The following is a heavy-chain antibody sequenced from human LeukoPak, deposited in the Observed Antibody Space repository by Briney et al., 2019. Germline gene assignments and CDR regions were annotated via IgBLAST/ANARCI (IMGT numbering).Heavy chain of an antibody. J-gene: IGHJ5*02. CDR2: ISSSSSYI. Sequence: PGGSLRLSCAASGFTFSSYSMNWVRQAPGRGLEWVSSISSSSSYIYYADSVKGRFTISRDNAKNSLYLQMNSLRAEDTAVYYCARDLITPDDDIVVVPAAMFQVPFDPWGQGTLVTVSS. V-gene: IGHV3-21*01. CDR1: GFTFSSYS. D-gene: IGHD2-2*01. CDR3: ARDLITPDDDIVVVPAAMFQVPFDP.